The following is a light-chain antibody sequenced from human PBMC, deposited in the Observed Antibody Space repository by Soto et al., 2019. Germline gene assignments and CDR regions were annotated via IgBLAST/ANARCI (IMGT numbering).Light chain of an antibody. CDR1: SGDVGSYNL. CDR3: CSYAGNSEV. V-gene: IGLV2-23*02. J-gene: IGLJ1*01. CDR2: EVT. Sequence: VSGSTSVVTVILCNGTSGDVGSYNLVSWYQQHPGKAPKLLIYEVTERPSGVSNRFSGSKSGSTASLTISGLQPDDEADYYCCSYAGNSEVFGTGTKVTVL.